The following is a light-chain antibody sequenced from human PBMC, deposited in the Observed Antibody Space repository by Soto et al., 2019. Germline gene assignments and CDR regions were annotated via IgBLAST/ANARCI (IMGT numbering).Light chain of an antibody. CDR1: QSVSSSY. V-gene: IGKV3-20*01. Sequence: EIVLTQSPGTLSLSPGERATLSCRVSQSVSSSYLAWYQQKPGQAPRLLIYGASSRATGIPDRFSGSGSGTDFTLTISRLEAEDFAVYYCQQYNNWPRTFGQGTKVEIK. CDR2: GAS. CDR3: QQYNNWPRT. J-gene: IGKJ1*01.